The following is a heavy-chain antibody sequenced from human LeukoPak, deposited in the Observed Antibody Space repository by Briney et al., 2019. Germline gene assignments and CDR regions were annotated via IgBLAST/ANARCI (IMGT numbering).Heavy chain of an antibody. CDR1: GFTFDDYD. CDR3: ARRVATLDYYYYVDV. Sequence: GGSLRLSCAASGFTFDDYDMSWVRQGPGKGLEWVSGINWNGDSAGYADSVKGRFTISRDNAKNSLYLQMNSLRAEDTALYYCARRVATLDYYYYVDVWGKGTTVTVSS. D-gene: IGHD5-12*01. J-gene: IGHJ6*03. CDR2: INWNGDSA. V-gene: IGHV3-20*04.